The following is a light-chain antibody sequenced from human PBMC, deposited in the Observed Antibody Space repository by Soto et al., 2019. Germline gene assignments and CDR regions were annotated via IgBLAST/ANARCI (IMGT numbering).Light chain of an antibody. Sequence: EIQMTQSPSSLSASVGDRVTITCRASQSISSYLNWYQQKPGKAPKLLIYDASSLESGVPSRFSGSGSGTEFTLTISSLQPDDFATYYCQQYNSYSSTFGQGTKVAIK. CDR3: QQYNSYSST. J-gene: IGKJ1*01. CDR1: QSISSY. V-gene: IGKV1-5*01. CDR2: DAS.